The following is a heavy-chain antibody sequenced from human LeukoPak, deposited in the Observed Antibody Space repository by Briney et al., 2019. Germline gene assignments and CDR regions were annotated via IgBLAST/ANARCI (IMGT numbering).Heavy chain of an antibody. V-gene: IGHV4-61*08. Sequence: PSETLSLTCAVSGGSISSGGYSWSWIRQPPGKGLEWIGYIYYSGSTNYNPSLKSRVTISVDTSKKQFSLKLSSVTAADTAVYYCARVGGATRFDYWGQGTLVTVSS. D-gene: IGHD5-24*01. CDR1: GGSISSGGYS. CDR3: ARVGGATRFDY. CDR2: IYYSGST. J-gene: IGHJ4*02.